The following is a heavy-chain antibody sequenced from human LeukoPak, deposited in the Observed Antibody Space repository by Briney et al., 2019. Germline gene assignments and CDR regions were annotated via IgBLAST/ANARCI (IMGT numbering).Heavy chain of an antibody. CDR3: ARYIAVPAMFDN. D-gene: IGHD2-2*01. Sequence: PGGSLRLSCAASGFTFSSYSMNWVRQAPGKGLEWVSSISSSSSYIYYADSVKGRFTISRDNAKNSLYLQMNSLRGEDTAVYYCARYIAVPAMFDNWGQGTLVTVSS. CDR1: GFTFSSYS. J-gene: IGHJ4*02. V-gene: IGHV3-21*04. CDR2: ISSSSSYI.